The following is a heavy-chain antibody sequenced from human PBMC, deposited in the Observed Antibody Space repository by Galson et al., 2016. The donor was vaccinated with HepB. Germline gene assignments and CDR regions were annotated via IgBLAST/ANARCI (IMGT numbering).Heavy chain of an antibody. Sequence: PALVKPTQTLTLTCTFSGFSLTTRGVGVGWIRQPPGKALEWLALIYWDDDKRYSPSLKTRLTITKDTSKSQVVLTMTNMDVVDTATYYCAHSAVDPRMGIPYFYYGFDVWGQGTTVIVSS. J-gene: IGHJ6*02. D-gene: IGHD6-13*01. V-gene: IGHV2-5*02. CDR1: GFSLTTRGVG. CDR2: IYWDDDK. CDR3: AHSAVDPRMGIPYFYYGFDV.